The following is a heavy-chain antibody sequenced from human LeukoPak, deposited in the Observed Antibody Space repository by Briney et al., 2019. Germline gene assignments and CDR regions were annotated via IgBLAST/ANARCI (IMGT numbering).Heavy chain of an antibody. J-gene: IGHJ4*02. Sequence: GGSLRLSCAASGFTFNNFPMSWARQAPGKGLEWVSFISGSGADTYYADSVKGRFTISRDDSKNTLYLQMNSLRAEATDVFYCVKGGWLDYWGQGALVTVSS. D-gene: IGHD6-19*01. CDR1: GFTFNNFP. CDR3: VKGGWLDY. CDR2: ISGSGADT. V-gene: IGHV3-23*01.